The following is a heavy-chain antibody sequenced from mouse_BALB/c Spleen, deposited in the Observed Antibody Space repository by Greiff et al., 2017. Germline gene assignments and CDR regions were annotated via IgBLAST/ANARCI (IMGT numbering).Heavy chain of an antibody. D-gene: IGHD1-1*01. CDR1: GFTFSDYY. V-gene: IGHV5-4*02. CDR3: ASYYGSSYDAMDY. CDR2: ISDGGSYT. Sequence: EVQLQESGGGLVKPGGSLKLSCAASGFTFSDYYMYWVRQTPEKRLEWVATISDGGSYTYYPDSVKGRFTISRDNAKNNLYLQMSSLKSEDTAMYYCASYYGSSYDAMDYWGQGTSVTVSS. J-gene: IGHJ4*01.